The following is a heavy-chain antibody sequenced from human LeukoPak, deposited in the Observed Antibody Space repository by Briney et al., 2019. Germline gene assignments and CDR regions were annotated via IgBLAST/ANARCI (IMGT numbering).Heavy chain of an antibody. CDR1: GFTFSSYA. J-gene: IGHJ4*02. CDR2: ISYDGSKK. V-gene: IGHV3-30-3*01. D-gene: IGHD6-6*01. CDR3: ARAGSEWQLGGFFDY. Sequence: PGGSLRLSCATSGFTFSSYAMHWFRQAPGKGLEWVAVISYDGSKKYYADSVKGRFTISRDNSKTALYLQMNSLRADDTAVYYCARAGSEWQLGGFFDYWGQGTLVTVSS.